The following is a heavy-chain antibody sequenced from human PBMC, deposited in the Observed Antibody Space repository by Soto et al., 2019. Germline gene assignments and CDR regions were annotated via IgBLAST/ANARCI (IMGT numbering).Heavy chain of an antibody. D-gene: IGHD3-10*01. Sequence: EVQLLESGGGLVQPGGSLRLSCAASGFTFSSYAMSWVRLAPGKGLEWVSAISSSGGSTYYADSVKGRFTVSRDNSNNTLNLQMNSLRAEDTAVYYCAKDRANVLLWFGEVLTTPPTFDYCGQGTLVTVSS. CDR1: GFTFSSYA. J-gene: IGHJ4*02. V-gene: IGHV3-23*01. CDR2: ISSSGGST. CDR3: AKDRANVLLWFGEVLTTPPTFDY.